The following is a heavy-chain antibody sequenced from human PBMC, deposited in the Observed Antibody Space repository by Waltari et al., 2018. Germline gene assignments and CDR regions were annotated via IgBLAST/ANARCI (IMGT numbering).Heavy chain of an antibody. D-gene: IGHD6-19*01. V-gene: IGHV1-69-2*01. CDR2: VDSEDGET. CDR1: VYTFCDDC. CDR3: ATALGDSSSASRPFDF. J-gene: IGHJ3*01. Sequence: EVQLLQSGAALKEPATTVRIPCEVSVYTFCDDCIHRVKQAPGKGLRWMGLVDSEDGETIYADNFQGRVTISADTSTDTAFMELSSLRSEDTAVFYCATALGDSSSASRPFDFWGQGTMITVSS.